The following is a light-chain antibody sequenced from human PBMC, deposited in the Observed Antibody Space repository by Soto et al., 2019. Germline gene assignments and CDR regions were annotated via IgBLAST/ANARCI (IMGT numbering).Light chain of an antibody. CDR2: AAS. J-gene: IGKJ1*01. CDR3: QQSYSTPPWT. CDR1: QSIVTY. Sequence: DIQMTQSPSSLSASVGDXVTXTCRASQSIVTYLNWYLQKPGKAPKLLIYAASNLQSGVPSRFSGSGSGTDFTLTISSLQPEDFATYFCQQSYSTPPWTFGQGTMVDI. V-gene: IGKV1-39*01.